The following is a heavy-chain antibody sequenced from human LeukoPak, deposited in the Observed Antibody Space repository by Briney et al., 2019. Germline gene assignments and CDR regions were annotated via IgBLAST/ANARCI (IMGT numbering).Heavy chain of an antibody. Sequence: GGPLRLSCAASGFTVSSNYMSWVRQAPGKGLEWVANIKQDGSEKYYVDSVKGRFTISRDNAKNSLYLQMNSLRAEDTAVYYCARGGGYVRIPYYYYGMDVWGQGTTVTVSS. D-gene: IGHD5-12*01. J-gene: IGHJ6*02. V-gene: IGHV3-7*01. CDR2: IKQDGSEK. CDR3: ARGGGYVRIPYYYYGMDV. CDR1: GFTVSSNY.